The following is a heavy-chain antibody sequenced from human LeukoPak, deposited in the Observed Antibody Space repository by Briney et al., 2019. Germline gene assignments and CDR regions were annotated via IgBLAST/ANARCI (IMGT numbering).Heavy chain of an antibody. V-gene: IGHV3-7*01. J-gene: IGHJ5*02. CDR2: INRDGTKT. D-gene: IGHD6-13*01. Sequence: GRSLRLSCAASGFTFTSFWMTWVRQSPGEGLEWVANINRDGTKTTYVDSVKGRFTISRDNAKNSLFLHMSSLRAEDTAVYYCATAPAAADSSWGQGTLVAVSS. CDR1: GFTFTSFW. CDR3: ATAPAAADSS.